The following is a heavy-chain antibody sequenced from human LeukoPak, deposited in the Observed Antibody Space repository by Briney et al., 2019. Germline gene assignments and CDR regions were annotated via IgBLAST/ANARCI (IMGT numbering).Heavy chain of an antibody. D-gene: IGHD3-3*01. J-gene: IGHJ4*02. CDR1: GSTFSSNA. CDR3: ATGGKFDFWSGYHIDN. V-gene: IGHV3-30*04. CDR2: ISYDGSNK. Sequence: AGGSLRLSCEVLGSTFSSNAMTWVRQAPAKGLEWVEVISYDGSNKNFADSVKGRFTVSRDNSKHTLYLHMNSLRSDDTAMYYCATGGKFDFWSGYHIDNWGQGTLVTVSS.